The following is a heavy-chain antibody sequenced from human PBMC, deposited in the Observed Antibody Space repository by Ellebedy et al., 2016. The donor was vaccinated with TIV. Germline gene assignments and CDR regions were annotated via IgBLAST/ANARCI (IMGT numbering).Heavy chain of an antibody. J-gene: IGHJ4*02. CDR2: IKQYGSEK. Sequence: PGGSLRLSCAASGFTFTNYWLSWVRQAPGKGLEWVANIKQYGSEKDYVDSVKGRFTISRDNAKNSLYLQMNSLRAEDTAVYYCAREGVGGFDYWGQGTLVTVSS. V-gene: IGHV3-7*03. D-gene: IGHD3-10*01. CDR3: AREGVGGFDY. CDR1: GFTFTNYW.